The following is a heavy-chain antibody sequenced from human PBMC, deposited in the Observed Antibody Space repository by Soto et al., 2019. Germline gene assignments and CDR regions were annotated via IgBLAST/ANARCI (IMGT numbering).Heavy chain of an antibody. D-gene: IGHD6-25*01. CDR1: GGTFSSYA. Sequence: QVQLVQSGAEVKKPGSSVKVSCKASGGTFSSYAISWVRQAPGQGLEWMGGIIPSFGTANYAQKFQGRVTITADESTSTAYMELSSLSSEDTAVYYCARAGGLQGGVYYYGMDVWGQGTTVTVSS. CDR3: ARAGGLQGGVYYYGMDV. J-gene: IGHJ6*02. CDR2: IIPSFGTA. V-gene: IGHV1-69*01.